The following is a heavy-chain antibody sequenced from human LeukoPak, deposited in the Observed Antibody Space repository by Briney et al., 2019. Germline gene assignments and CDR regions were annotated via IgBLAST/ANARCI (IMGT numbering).Heavy chain of an antibody. V-gene: IGHV3-30-3*01. CDR3: ARAESDSSGYYYPFDY. CDR2: ISYEGSNK. J-gene: IGHJ4*02. D-gene: IGHD3-22*01. Sequence: GGSLRLSCAASGFTFSSYAMHCVRQAPGKGREWVAVISYEGSNKNYADSVKGRFTISRDNSKKTLYLQMNSLRAEDTVMYYCARAESDSSGYYYPFDYWGQGTLVTVSS. CDR1: GFTFSSYA.